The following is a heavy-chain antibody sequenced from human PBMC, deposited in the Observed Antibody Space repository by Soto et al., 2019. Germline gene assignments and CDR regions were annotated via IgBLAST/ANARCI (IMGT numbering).Heavy chain of an antibody. CDR3: AKGKVATIKYYGMDV. Sequence: EVELVKSGGGLVQPGRSLTLACAASGFMFEDYAMHWVRQVPGKGLEWVSGISWNRGDIAYVDSVKGRFTISRDNGKKSLTLQINSLRPEDTALYYCAKGKVATIKYYGMDVWGQGTTVIVSS. CDR2: ISWNRGDI. D-gene: IGHD5-12*01. V-gene: IGHV3-9*01. J-gene: IGHJ6*02. CDR1: GFMFEDYA.